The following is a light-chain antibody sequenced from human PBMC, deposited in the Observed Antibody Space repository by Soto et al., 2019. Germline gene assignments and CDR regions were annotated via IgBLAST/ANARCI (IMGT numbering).Light chain of an antibody. Sequence: EIVLTQSPDTLSLSPGERATLSCRASQSVSSALLAWYQQKPGQAPMLLIYRASTRATGIPDRFTGSGSGTDFTLTISRLEPEDFAVYYCQQYESSPLTFGGGTKVEIK. V-gene: IGKV3-20*01. CDR1: QSVSSAL. CDR3: QQYESSPLT. J-gene: IGKJ4*01. CDR2: RAS.